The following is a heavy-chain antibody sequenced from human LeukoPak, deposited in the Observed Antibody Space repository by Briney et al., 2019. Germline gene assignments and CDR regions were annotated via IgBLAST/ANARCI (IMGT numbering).Heavy chain of an antibody. Sequence: GGSLRLSCAASGYTVITNDMTWVRRAPGKGLEWVSVLYSDGNTKYADSVQGRFTISRDNSKNTLYLEMNSLSPDDTAVYYCARGVEPLAANTLAYWGQGTLVTVSS. CDR3: ARGVEPLAANTLAY. CDR2: LYSDGNT. V-gene: IGHV3-53*01. D-gene: IGHD1-14*01. CDR1: GYTVITND. J-gene: IGHJ4*02.